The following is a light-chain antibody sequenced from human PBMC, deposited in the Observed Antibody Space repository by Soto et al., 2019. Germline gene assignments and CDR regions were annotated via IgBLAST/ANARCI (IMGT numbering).Light chain of an antibody. CDR2: EVS. V-gene: IGLV2-8*01. CDR1: SSDVGGYNF. J-gene: IGLJ2*01. CDR3: TSYAGSNIPVV. Sequence: QSVLTQPPSASGSPGQSVTISCTGTSSDVGGYNFVSWYQQHPGKAPKLMIYEVSKRPSGVPDRFSGSKSGNTASLTVSGLQADDEAEYYCTSYAGSNIPVVFGGGTKLTV.